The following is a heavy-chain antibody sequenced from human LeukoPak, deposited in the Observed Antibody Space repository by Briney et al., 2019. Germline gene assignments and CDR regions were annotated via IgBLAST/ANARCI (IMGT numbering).Heavy chain of an antibody. CDR1: GYSFTSYW. V-gene: IGHV5-51*01. Sequence: GESLKISCKGSGYSFTSYWIGWVRQMPGKGLEWMGIIYPGDSDTRYSPSFQGQVTISADKSISTAYLQWSSLKASDTAMYYCARHKGYSYGYQRSYYYYMDVWGKGTTVTVSS. J-gene: IGHJ6*03. CDR2: IYPGDSDT. CDR3: ARHKGYSYGYQRSYYYYMDV. D-gene: IGHD5-18*01.